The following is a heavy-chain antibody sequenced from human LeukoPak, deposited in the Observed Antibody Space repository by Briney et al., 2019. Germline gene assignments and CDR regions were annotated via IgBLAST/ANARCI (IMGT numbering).Heavy chain of an antibody. Sequence: GGSLRLSCAASGFTFSSYAMSWVRQAPGKGLEWVSAISGSGGSTYYADSVKGRFTISRDNSKNTLYLQMNSLRAEDTAVYYCARGTPPSELWFGELYASYYGMDVWGQGTTVTVSS. CDR2: ISGSGGST. CDR1: GFTFSSYA. CDR3: ARGTPPSELWFGELYASYYGMDV. J-gene: IGHJ6*02. V-gene: IGHV3-23*01. D-gene: IGHD3-10*01.